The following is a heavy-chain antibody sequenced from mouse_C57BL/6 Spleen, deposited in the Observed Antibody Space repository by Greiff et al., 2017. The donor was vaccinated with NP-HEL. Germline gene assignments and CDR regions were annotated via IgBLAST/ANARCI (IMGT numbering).Heavy chain of an antibody. CDR1: GYTFTDYY. J-gene: IGHJ3*01. CDR2: INPNNGGT. Sequence: VQLQQSGPELVKPGASVKISCKASGYTFTDYYMNWVKQSHGKSLEWIGDINPNNGGTSYNQKFKGKATLTVDKSSSTAYMELRSLTSEDSAVYDCARAVRAYWGQGTLVTVSA. CDR3: ARAVRAY. V-gene: IGHV1-26*01.